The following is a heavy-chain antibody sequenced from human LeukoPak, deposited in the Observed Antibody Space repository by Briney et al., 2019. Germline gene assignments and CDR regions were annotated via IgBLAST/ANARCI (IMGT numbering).Heavy chain of an antibody. CDR3: ARLTSSYYMDV. CDR1: GGSIRSYY. Sequence: SETLSLTCTVSGGSIRSYYWTWIRQPAGKGLDWIGRIYTYWINNYNPSLKSRVTMSIDTSKNQFSLKVTSVTAADTAVYYCARLTSSYYMDVWGKGTTVSVS. CDR2: IYTYWIN. D-gene: IGHD2-2*01. V-gene: IGHV4-4*07. J-gene: IGHJ6*03.